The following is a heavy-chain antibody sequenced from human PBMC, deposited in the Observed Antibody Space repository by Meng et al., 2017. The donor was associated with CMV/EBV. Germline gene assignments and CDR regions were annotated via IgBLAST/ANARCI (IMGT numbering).Heavy chain of an antibody. CDR1: SYW. Sequence: SYWISWVRQMREKGVEWMGRIDPSDSYTNYRPSFQGHVTSAADKSISTAYLQWSSLKASGTAMYYCARLRYNWNYTSGSVDWFDPWGQGTLVTVSS. D-gene: IGHD1-7*01. CDR2: IDPSDSYT. CDR3: ARLRYNWNYTSGSVDWFDP. J-gene: IGHJ5*02. V-gene: IGHV5-10-1*01.